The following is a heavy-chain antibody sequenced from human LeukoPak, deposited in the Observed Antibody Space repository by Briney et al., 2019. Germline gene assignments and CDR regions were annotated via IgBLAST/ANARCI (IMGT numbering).Heavy chain of an antibody. CDR1: GGSISSYD. CDR2: IYYGGST. V-gene: IGHV4-59*01. CDR3: ARGGDYGDLDY. Sequence: SETLSLTCTVSGGSISSYDWSWIRQPPGKGLEWVGYIYYGGSTNYNPSLKSRVTISVDTSKNQFSLKLSSVTAADTAVYYCARGGDYGDLDYWGQGTLVTVSS. D-gene: IGHD4-17*01. J-gene: IGHJ4*02.